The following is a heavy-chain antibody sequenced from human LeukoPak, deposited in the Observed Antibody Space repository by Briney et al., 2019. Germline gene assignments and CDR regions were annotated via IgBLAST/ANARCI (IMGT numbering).Heavy chain of an antibody. CDR1: GGSSSSSRYS. Sequence: SETLSLTCTVSGGSSSSSRYSWGWLRQPPGKGLEWIGRVYYTGSTYYNPSLKSRVTISVDTSKNQFSLELSSVAATDTAVYYCARHPYQLLWLSWFDPWGQGTLVTVSS. J-gene: IGHJ5*02. D-gene: IGHD2-2*01. CDR3: ARHPYQLLWLSWFDP. CDR2: VYYTGST. V-gene: IGHV4-39*01.